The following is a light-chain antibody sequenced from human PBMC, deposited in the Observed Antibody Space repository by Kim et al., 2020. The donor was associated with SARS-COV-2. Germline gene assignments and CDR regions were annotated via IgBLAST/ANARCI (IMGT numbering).Light chain of an antibody. J-gene: IGKJ1*01. CDR3: QQYYTYPWT. CDR1: QSINSW. CDR2: AAS. V-gene: IGKV1-5*01. Sequence: AAVGDRVTITCRASQSINSWLAWYQQKPGKAPKLLIYAASSLESGVPSSFSGSESGTEFTLTISSLQPDDFATYYFQQYYTYPWTFGQGTKVDIK.